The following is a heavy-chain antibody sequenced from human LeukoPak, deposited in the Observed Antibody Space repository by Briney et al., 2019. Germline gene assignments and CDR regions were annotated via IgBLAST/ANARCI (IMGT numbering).Heavy chain of an antibody. D-gene: IGHD3-10*01. Sequence: ASVTVSCKASGYTFTGYYMHWVRQAPGQGLEWMGWINPNSGGTNYAQKFQGRVTMTRDTSISTAYMELSRLRSDDTAVYYCARLYYGSGSEPFDYWGQGTLVTVSS. J-gene: IGHJ4*02. CDR1: GYTFTGYY. CDR2: INPNSGGT. V-gene: IGHV1-2*02. CDR3: ARLYYGSGSEPFDY.